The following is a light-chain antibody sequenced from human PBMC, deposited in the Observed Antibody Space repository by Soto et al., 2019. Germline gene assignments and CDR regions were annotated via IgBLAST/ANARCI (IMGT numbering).Light chain of an antibody. CDR3: HQYKNWPWT. Sequence: EIVMTQSPASLSVSPGERVTLSCTASQSVSRYLAWYQQIPGQAPRLLIHGASTGAIGVPDRFSGSGSGTESTLTISALQSEDSAIYYCHQYKNWPWTFGQGTKVDIK. V-gene: IGKV3-15*01. J-gene: IGKJ1*01. CDR1: QSVSRY. CDR2: GAS.